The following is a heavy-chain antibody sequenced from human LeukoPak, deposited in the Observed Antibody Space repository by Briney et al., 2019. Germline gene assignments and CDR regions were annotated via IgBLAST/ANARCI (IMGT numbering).Heavy chain of an antibody. CDR2: IYAGGNT. V-gene: IGHV3-53*01. CDR1: GFTVSSNY. Sequence: GGSLGLSCAASGFTVSSNYMSWVRQAPGKGLEWVSVIYAGGNTYYADSVKGRFTISRDNSKNTLYLQMNSLRAEDTAVYYCASMKQWRFDYWGQGTLVTVSS. J-gene: IGHJ4*02. CDR3: ASMKQWRFDY. D-gene: IGHD6-19*01.